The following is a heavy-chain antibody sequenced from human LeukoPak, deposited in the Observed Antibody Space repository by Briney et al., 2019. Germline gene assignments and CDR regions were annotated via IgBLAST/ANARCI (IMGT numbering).Heavy chain of an antibody. CDR1: GFTFSSYA. D-gene: IGHD4-17*01. J-gene: IGHJ4*02. CDR2: ISYDGSNK. Sequence: GGSLRLSCAASGFTFSSYAMHWVRQAPGKGLEWVAVISYDGSNKYYADSVKGRFTISRDNSKNTLYLQMNSLRAEDTAVYYCARRGESTSYGDYRFDYWGQGTLVTVSS. CDR3: ARRGESTSYGDYRFDY. V-gene: IGHV3-30-3*01.